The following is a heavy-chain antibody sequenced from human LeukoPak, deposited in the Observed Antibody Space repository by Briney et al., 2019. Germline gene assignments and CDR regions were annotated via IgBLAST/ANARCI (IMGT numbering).Heavy chain of an antibody. D-gene: IGHD6-13*01. CDR1: GFTFSSYS. V-gene: IGHV3-15*01. CDR2: IKSKTDGGTT. J-gene: IGHJ5*02. Sequence: PGGSLRLSCAASGFTFSSYSMNWVRQAPGKGLEWVGRIKSKTDGGTTDYAAPVKGRFTISRDDSKNTLYLQMNSLKTEDTAVYYCTTDRHRLLDIAAAGFDPWGQGTLVTVSS. CDR3: TTDRHRLLDIAAAGFDP.